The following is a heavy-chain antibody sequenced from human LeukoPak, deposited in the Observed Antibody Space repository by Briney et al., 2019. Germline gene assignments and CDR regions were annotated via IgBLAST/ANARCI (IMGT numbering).Heavy chain of an antibody. CDR2: ISSSSSYI. D-gene: IGHD3-22*01. V-gene: IGHV3-21*01. Sequence: GGSLRLSCAASGFTFSSYSMNWVRQAPGKGLEWVSSISSSSSYIYYADSVKGRFTISRDNAKNSLYLQMNSLRAEDTAVYYCARDVLLYYYDSSSYIGEDVWGKGTTVTVSS. J-gene: IGHJ6*04. CDR1: GFTFSSYS. CDR3: ARDVLLYYYDSSSYIGEDV.